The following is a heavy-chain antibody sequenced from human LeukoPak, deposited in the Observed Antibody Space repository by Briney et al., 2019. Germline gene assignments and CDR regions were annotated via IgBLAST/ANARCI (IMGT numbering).Heavy chain of an antibody. J-gene: IGHJ5*02. CDR1: GFTFSSYS. V-gene: IGHV3-21*04. D-gene: IGHD1-26*01. Sequence: GGSLRLSCAASGFTFSSYSMNWVRQAPGKGLEWVSSISSSSSYIYYADSVKGRFTISRDNAKNSLYLQMNSLRAEDTALYYCARDISERGEFDHWGQGTLVTVSS. CDR3: ARDISERGEFDH. CDR2: ISSSSSYI.